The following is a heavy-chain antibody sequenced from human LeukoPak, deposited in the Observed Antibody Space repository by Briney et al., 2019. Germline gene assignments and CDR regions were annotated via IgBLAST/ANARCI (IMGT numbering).Heavy chain of an antibody. J-gene: IGHJ4*02. CDR3: AKDISGGDCPDY. D-gene: IGHD2-21*02. CDR2: ISYDGTNK. V-gene: IGHV3-30*14. Sequence: GGSLRLSCAASGFTFSSYAMHWVRQAPGKGLEWVALISYDGTNKYYADSVKGRFTISRDNSKNTLYLQMNGLRPEDTAVYYCAKDISGGDCPDYWGQGTLVTVSS. CDR1: GFTFSSYA.